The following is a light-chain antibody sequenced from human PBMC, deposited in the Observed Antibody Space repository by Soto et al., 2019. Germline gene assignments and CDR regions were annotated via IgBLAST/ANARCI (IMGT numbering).Light chain of an antibody. CDR1: QRVGIN. V-gene: IGKV3-15*01. J-gene: IGKJ1*01. CDR2: GAS. Sequence: IVMTQSPATLSVSPWERATLSCRTSQRVGINLAWYQQKPGQAPRLLIYGASTRASGMPGTFSGSGSGTEVTLTIDSLQSEDFAVYYCQQYNNWPPWTFGQGTKVDIK. CDR3: QQYNNWPPWT.